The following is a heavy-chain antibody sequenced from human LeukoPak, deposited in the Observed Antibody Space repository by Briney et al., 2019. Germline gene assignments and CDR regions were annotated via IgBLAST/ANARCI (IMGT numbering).Heavy chain of an antibody. CDR3: ARDGNGDSSPDY. CDR2: IWYDGSNK. D-gene: IGHD4-17*01. CDR1: GFTFSSYG. Sequence: TGGSLRLSCAASGFTFSSYGMHWVRQAPGKGLEWVAVIWYDGSNKYYADSVKGRFTISRDNSKNTLYLQMNSLRAEDTAVYYCARDGNGDSSPDYWGQGTLVTVSS. J-gene: IGHJ4*02. V-gene: IGHV3-33*01.